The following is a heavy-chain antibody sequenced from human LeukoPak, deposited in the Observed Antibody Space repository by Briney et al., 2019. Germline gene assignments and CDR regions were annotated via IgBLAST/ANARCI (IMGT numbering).Heavy chain of an antibody. CDR1: GFTFSSYE. CDR2: ISSSGSTI. V-gene: IGHV3-48*03. J-gene: IGHJ4*02. CDR3: ARDAYSSGWYVGFGY. Sequence: GGSLRLSCAASGFTFSSYEMNWVRQAPGKGLEWVSYISSSGSTIYYADSVKGRFTISRDNAKNSLYLQMNSLRAEDTAVYYCARDAYSSGWYVGFGYWGQGTLVTVSS. D-gene: IGHD6-19*01.